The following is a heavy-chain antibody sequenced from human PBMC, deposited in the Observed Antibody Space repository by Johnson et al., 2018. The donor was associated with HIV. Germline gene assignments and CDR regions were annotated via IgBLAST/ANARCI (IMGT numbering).Heavy chain of an antibody. V-gene: IGHV3-9*01. D-gene: IGHD3-22*01. CDR1: GFTFDDYA. J-gene: IGHJ3*02. CDR3: ARDLGYYYDSSGHDAFDI. Sequence: QLVESGGGLVKAGGSLRLSCAASGFTFDDYAMHWVRQAPGKGLEWVSGISWNSGSMGYADSVKGRFTISRDNAKNSLYLQMNSLRAEDTALYYCARDLGYYYDSSGHDAFDIWGQGTRDTVSS. CDR2: ISWNSGSM.